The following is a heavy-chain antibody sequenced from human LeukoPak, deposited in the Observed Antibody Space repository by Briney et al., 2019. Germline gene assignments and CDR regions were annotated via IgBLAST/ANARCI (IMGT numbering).Heavy chain of an antibody. J-gene: IGHJ4*02. D-gene: IGHD3-9*01. CDR3: ASLGGYYDILTGSLTYYFDY. CDR2: IIPIFGTA. Sequence: SVKVSCKASGGTFSCYAISWVRQAPGQGLEWMGGIIPIFGTANYAQKFQGRVTITADESTSTAYMELSSLRSEDTAVYYCASLGGYYDILTGSLTYYFDYWGQGTLVTVSS. V-gene: IGHV1-69*13. CDR1: GGTFSCYA.